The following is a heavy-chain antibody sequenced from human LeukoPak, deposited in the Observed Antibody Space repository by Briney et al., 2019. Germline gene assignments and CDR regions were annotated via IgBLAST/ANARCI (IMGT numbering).Heavy chain of an antibody. Sequence: PGGSLRLSCAASGFTFSSYAMSWVRQAPGKGLEWVSAISGSGGSTYYADSVKGWFTISRDNSKNTLYLQMNSLRAEDTAVYYCASIAAAGIRAIDYWGQGTLVTVSS. V-gene: IGHV3-23*01. J-gene: IGHJ4*02. D-gene: IGHD6-13*01. CDR2: ISGSGGST. CDR3: ASIAAAGIRAIDY. CDR1: GFTFSSYA.